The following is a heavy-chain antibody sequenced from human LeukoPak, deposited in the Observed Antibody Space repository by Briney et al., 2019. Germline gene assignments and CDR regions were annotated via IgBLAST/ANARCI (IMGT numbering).Heavy chain of an antibody. V-gene: IGHV1-2*02. Sequence: GGSLKVSCTASGYTFTGYYMHWVRQAPGQGLEWVGWINPNSGGTNYAQTFQGRVTMTRDTSISTPYMELSRLRSDDTAVYYCARYDGDSGWFDPWGQGTLVTVSS. CDR1: GYTFTGYY. J-gene: IGHJ5*02. CDR2: INPNSGGT. CDR3: ARYDGDSGWFDP. D-gene: IGHD4-17*01.